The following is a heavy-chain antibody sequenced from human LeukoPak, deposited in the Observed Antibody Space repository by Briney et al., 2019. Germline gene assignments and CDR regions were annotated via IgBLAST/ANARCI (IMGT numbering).Heavy chain of an antibody. J-gene: IGHJ4*02. V-gene: IGHV3-7*01. CDR1: GFTFSSYW. CDR3: ARTWIQLWLPFDY. D-gene: IGHD5-18*01. CDR2: IKQDGSEK. Sequence: GGSLRLSCAASGFTFSSYWMSWVRQAPGKGLEWVANIKQDGSEKYYVDSVKGRFTISRDNAKNSLYLQMNSLRAEDTAVYHCARTWIQLWLPFDYWGQGTLVTVSS.